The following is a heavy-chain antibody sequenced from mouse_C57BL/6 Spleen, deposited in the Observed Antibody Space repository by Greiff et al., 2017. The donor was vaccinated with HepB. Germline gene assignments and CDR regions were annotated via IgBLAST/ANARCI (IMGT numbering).Heavy chain of an antibody. CDR3: ARHEGRVYYSNYWDYAMDY. CDR2: FYPGSGSI. CDR1: GYTFTEYT. J-gene: IGHJ4*01. D-gene: IGHD2-5*01. V-gene: IGHV1-62-2*01. Sequence: LQESGAELVKPGASVKLSCKASGYTFTEYTIHWVKQRSGQGLEWLGWFYPGSGSIKYNEKFKDKATLTADKSSSTVYMALSRLTSEDSAVYFCARHEGRVYYSNYWDYAMDYWGQGTSVTVSS.